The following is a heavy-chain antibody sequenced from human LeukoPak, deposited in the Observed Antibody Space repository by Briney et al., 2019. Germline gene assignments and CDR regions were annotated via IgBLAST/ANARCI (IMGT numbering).Heavy chain of an antibody. D-gene: IGHD3-22*01. V-gene: IGHV3-23*01. CDR2: ISGSGGST. J-gene: IGHJ4*02. CDR1: GFTFSSYA. Sequence: PGGSLRLSCAASGFTFSSYAMSWVRHAPGKGLEWVSAISGSGGSTYYADSVKGRFTISRDNSKSTLYLQMNSLRAEDTAVYYCAKSNMIVVAALDYWGQGTLVTVSS. CDR3: AKSNMIVVAALDY.